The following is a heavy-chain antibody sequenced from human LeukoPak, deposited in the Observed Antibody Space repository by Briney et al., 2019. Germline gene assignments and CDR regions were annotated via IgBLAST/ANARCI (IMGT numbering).Heavy chain of an antibody. D-gene: IGHD4/OR15-4a*01. CDR3: ARDDYAGPSGY. CDR2: IYSGGSI. CDR1: GFSFIDAW. V-gene: IGHV3-66*01. Sequence: GGSLRLSCAASGFSFIDAWRSWVRQAPGKGLEWISVIYSGGSIYYADSVKGRFTISRDNSKNTLYLQMNSLRAEDTAVYYCARDDYAGPSGYWGQGNTVTVSS. J-gene: IGHJ4*02.